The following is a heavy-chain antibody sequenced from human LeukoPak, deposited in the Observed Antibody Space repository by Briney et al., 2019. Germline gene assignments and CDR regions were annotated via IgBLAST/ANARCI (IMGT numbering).Heavy chain of an antibody. J-gene: IGHJ6*02. CDR1: GFTFSSYS. CDR2: ISSSSSYI. CDR3: ARDHIAVADISDYYYYGMDV. V-gene: IGHV3-21*01. Sequence: GGSLRLSCAASGFTFSSYSMNWVRQAPGKGLEWVSSISSSSSYIYYADSVKGRFTISRDNAKNSLYLQMNSLRAEDTAVYYCARDHIAVADISDYYYYGMDVWGQGTTVTVSS. D-gene: IGHD6-19*01.